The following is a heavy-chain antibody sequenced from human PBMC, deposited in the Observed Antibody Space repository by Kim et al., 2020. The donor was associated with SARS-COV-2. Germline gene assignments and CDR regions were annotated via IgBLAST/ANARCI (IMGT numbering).Heavy chain of an antibody. V-gene: IGHV3-23*01. CDR1: GFTFSSYA. CDR3: AKVSLWFGGLLSAFDI. J-gene: IGHJ3*02. CDR2: ISGSGGST. D-gene: IGHD3-10*01. Sequence: GGSLRLSCAASGFTFSSYAMSWVRQAPGKGLEWVSAISGSGGSTYYADSVKGRFTISRDNSKNTLYLQMNSLRAEDTAVYYCAKVSLWFGGLLSAFDIWGQRTMVTVSS.